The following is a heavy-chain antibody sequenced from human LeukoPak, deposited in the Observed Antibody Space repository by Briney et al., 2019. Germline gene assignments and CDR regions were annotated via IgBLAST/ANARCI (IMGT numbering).Heavy chain of an antibody. V-gene: IGHV3-11*01. J-gene: IGHJ6*02. CDR3: ARDRASRYGMDV. CDR1: GFTFRDYY. D-gene: IGHD3-10*01. CDR2: ISSGGSTI. Sequence: GGSLRLSCAPSGFTFRDYYMSWIRQAAGKGLEWVSYISSGGSTIDYADSVKGRFTISRDNAKNSLYLQMNSLRAEDTAVYYCARDRASRYGMDVWGQGTTVTVSS.